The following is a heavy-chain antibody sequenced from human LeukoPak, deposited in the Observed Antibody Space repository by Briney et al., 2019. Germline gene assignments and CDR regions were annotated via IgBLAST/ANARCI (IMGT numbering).Heavy chain of an antibody. Sequence: GSLRLSCAASGFTFISYAMSWVRQAPGKGLAWISTVSASGDSTSYADSVKGRFTISRDNSKNALYLQVNSLRADDAALYYCAKSHYYGSGSIDYWGQGTLVTVSS. J-gene: IGHJ4*02. D-gene: IGHD3-10*01. V-gene: IGHV3-23*01. CDR3: AKSHYYGSGSIDY. CDR1: GFTFISYA. CDR2: VSASGDST.